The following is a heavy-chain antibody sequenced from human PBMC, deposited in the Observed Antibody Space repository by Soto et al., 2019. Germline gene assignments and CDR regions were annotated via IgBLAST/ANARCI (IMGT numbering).Heavy chain of an antibody. Sequence: QVQLVESGGGVVQPGRSLRLSCAASGFTFSSYAMHWVRQAPGKGLEWVAIISYDGSNKYYADSVKGRFTISRDNSKNPLYMQMNSLRSEDTAVYYCARAHDNSYGYDYYYYGMDVWGQGTTVTVSS. CDR3: ARAHDNSYGYDYYYYGMDV. D-gene: IGHD5-18*01. CDR2: ISYDGSNK. V-gene: IGHV3-30-3*01. CDR1: GFTFSSYA. J-gene: IGHJ6*02.